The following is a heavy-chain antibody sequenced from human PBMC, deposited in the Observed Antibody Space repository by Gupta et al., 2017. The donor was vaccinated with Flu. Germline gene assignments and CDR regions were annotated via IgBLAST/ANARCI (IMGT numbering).Heavy chain of an antibody. CDR3: AARIPGYVRPSDRDKLVAH. J-gene: IGHJ5*02. V-gene: IGHV4-39*01. D-gene: IGHD3-16*01. CDR1: GASVTSTSYY. Sequence: QLQLQESGPGLVKPSETLSLTCNVSGASVTSTSYYWVWIRQPPGKGLECIASIYYRGSTHYNPSLKSRVTISVDTSRNQFSLRLTSVTAADTAVYFCAARIPGYVRPSDRDKLVAHWGQGTLVTVSS. CDR2: IYYRGST.